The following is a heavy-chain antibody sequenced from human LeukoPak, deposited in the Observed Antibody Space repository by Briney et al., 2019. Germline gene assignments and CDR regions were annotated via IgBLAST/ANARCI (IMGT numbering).Heavy chain of an antibody. J-gene: IGHJ3*02. CDR2: ISYDGSNK. CDR3: ARSGKNSGDDLDGAFDI. D-gene: IGHD5-12*01. CDR1: GFTFSSYA. Sequence: GRSLRLSCAAPGFTFSSYAMHWVRQAPGKGLEWVSVISYDGSNKYYADSVKGRFTISRDNPKNTLYLQMNSLRAEDTAVYYCARSGKNSGDDLDGAFDIWGQGTMATVSS. V-gene: IGHV3-30*04.